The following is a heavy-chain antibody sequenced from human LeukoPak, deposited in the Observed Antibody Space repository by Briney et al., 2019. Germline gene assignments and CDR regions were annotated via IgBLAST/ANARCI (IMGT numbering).Heavy chain of an antibody. CDR1: GFTFSSYS. Sequence: KSGGSLRLSCAASGFTFSSYSMNWVRQAPGKGLEWVSFISSSSAYIYYTDSVKGRFTISRDNAKNSLYLQMNNLRAEDTFVYYCAKKMDDAFDIWGQGTMVTVSS. CDR2: ISSSSAYI. D-gene: IGHD5-24*01. V-gene: IGHV3-21*01. CDR3: AKKMDDAFDI. J-gene: IGHJ3*02.